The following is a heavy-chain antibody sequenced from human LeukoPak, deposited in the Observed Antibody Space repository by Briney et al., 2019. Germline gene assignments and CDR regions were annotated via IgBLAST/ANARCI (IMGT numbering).Heavy chain of an antibody. CDR2: IYTSGST. J-gene: IGHJ6*03. V-gene: IGHV4-4*07. CDR3: ARERASDWLYYYYYMDV. D-gene: IGHD3-9*01. CDR1: GGSISSYY. Sequence: PSETLSLTCTVSGGSISSYYWSWIRQPAGKGLEWIGRIYTSGSTNYNPSLKSRVTMSVDTSKNQFSLKLSSVTAADTAVYYCARERASDWLYYYYYMDVWGKGTTVTVS.